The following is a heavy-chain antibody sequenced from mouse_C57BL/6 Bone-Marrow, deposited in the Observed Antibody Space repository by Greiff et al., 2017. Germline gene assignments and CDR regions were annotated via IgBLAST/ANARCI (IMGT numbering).Heavy chain of an antibody. D-gene: IGHD2-4*01. CDR1: GFTFSDYG. V-gene: IGHV5-17*01. J-gene: IGHJ3*01. Sequence: DVQLVESGGGLVKPGGSLKLSCAASGFTFSDYGLHWVRQAPEKGLEWVAYISSGSSTIYYADTVKGRFTISRDNAKNTLFLQMTSLRSEDTAMYYCAKVYYDYSWFAYWGQGTLVTVAA. CDR3: AKVYYDYSWFAY. CDR2: ISSGSSTI.